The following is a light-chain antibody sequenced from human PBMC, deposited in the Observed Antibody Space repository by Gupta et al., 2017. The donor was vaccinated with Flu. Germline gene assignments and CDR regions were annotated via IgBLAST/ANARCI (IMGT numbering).Light chain of an antibody. CDR1: QSLLHSNGYNY. CDR3: MQALQTPPWT. J-gene: IGKJ1*01. Sequence: DIVMTQSPLSLPFTPGEPASISCRSSQSLLHSNGYNYLDWYLQKPGQSPQLLIYLGSNRASGVPDRFSGSGSGKDFTLKISRVEAEDVGVYYCMQALQTPPWTFGQGTKVEIK. CDR2: LGS. V-gene: IGKV2-28*01.